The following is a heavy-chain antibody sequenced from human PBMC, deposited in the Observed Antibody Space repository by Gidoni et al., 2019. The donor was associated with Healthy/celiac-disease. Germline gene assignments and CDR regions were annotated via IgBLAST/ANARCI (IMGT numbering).Heavy chain of an antibody. Sequence: QVQLVESGGGVVQPGRSLRTSCAAPGLTVSSYGLHWVRQAPGKGLEWVAVIWYDGSNKYYADSVKGRFTISRDNSKNTLYLQMSSLRAEDTAVYYCARDSMAWYPPFGAQQYFDYWGQGTLVTVSS. CDR3: ARDSMAWYPPFGAQQYFDY. J-gene: IGHJ4*02. V-gene: IGHV3-33*01. CDR2: IWYDGSNK. D-gene: IGHD3-10*01. CDR1: GLTVSSYG.